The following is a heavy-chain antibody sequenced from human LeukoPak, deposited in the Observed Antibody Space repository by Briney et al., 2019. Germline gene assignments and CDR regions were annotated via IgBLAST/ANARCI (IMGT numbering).Heavy chain of an antibody. D-gene: IGHD1-1*01. CDR1: GFTFSSYG. Sequence: PGGSLRLSCAASGFTFSSYGMHWVRQAPGKGLEWVAFIRYDGSNKYYADSVKGRFTISRDNSKNTLYLQMNSLRAGDTGVYYCVRETPNAWRSAFDIWGQGTVVTVSS. CDR2: IRYDGSNK. J-gene: IGHJ3*02. CDR3: VRETPNAWRSAFDI. V-gene: IGHV3-30*02.